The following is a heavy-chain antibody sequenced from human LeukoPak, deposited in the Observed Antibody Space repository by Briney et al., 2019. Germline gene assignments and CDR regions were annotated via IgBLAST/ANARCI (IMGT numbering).Heavy chain of an antibody. V-gene: IGHV3-23*01. CDR2: ISGSGGST. D-gene: IGHD6-19*01. J-gene: IGHJ4*02. Sequence: GGSPRLSCAASGFTFSSYAMSWVRQAPGKGLEWVSAISGSGGSTYYADSVKGRFTISRDNSKNTLYLQMNSLRAEDTAVYYCAKAPIAVAGKGAYFDYWGQGTLVTVSS. CDR1: GFTFSSYA. CDR3: AKAPIAVAGKGAYFDY.